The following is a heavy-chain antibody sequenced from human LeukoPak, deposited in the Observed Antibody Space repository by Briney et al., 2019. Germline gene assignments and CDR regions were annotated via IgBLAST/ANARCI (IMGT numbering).Heavy chain of an antibody. J-gene: IGHJ4*02. Sequence: ASVKVSCKASGYTFTGYYMHWVRQAPGQGLERMGRINPNSGGTNYAQKFQGRVTMTRDTSISTAYMELSRLRSDDTAVYYCARVYYYGSGSYYNVNPYYFHYWGQGTLVTVSS. V-gene: IGHV1-2*06. CDR1: GYTFTGYY. CDR2: INPNSGGT. D-gene: IGHD3-10*01. CDR3: ARVYYYGSGSYYNVNPYYFHY.